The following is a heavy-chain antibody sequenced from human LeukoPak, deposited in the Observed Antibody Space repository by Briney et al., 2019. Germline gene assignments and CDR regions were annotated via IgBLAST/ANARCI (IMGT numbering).Heavy chain of an antibody. V-gene: IGHV3-43*01. CDR2: ITWDNSRT. J-gene: IGHJ4*02. D-gene: IGHD2-21*01. CDR3: AKNNAGGDYYHR. CDR1: GFTFDHHS. Sequence: QPGGSLRLSCATSGFTFDHHSMHWVRQPPGKGLEWVSLITWDNSRTHYSGSVEGRFTISRDNSKSSLYLQMDGLRTEDTALYYCAKNNAGGDYYHRWGQGTLVTVS.